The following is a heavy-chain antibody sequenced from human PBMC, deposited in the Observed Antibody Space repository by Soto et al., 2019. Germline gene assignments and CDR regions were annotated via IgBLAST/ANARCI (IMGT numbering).Heavy chain of an antibody. J-gene: IGHJ4*02. V-gene: IGHV3-74*01. CDR1: GFTFTSFW. CDR3: ARDGAQIVVLGANYDY. Sequence: VQLVQSGGGSVQPGGSLRLSCEASGFTFTSFWMHWVRQVPGKGLVWVSRINSDGSNIRCADSVKGRFTVSRDNAKGTLYLQMNSLTVEDTAVYYCARDGAQIVVLGANYDYWGQGTLVTVSS. CDR2: INSDGSNI. D-gene: IGHD2-21*01.